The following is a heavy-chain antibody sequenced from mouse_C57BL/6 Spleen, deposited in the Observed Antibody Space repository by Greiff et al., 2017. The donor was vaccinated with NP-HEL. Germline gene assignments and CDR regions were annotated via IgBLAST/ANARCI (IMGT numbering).Heavy chain of an antibody. J-gene: IGHJ4*01. CDR1: GFTFSDYG. CDR3: ARLSYGAMDY. Sequence: DVMLVESGGGLVKPGGSLKLSCAASGFTFSDYGMHWVRQAPEKGLEWVAYISSGSSTIYYADTVKGRFTISRDNAKNTLFLQMTSLRSEDTAMYYCARLSYGAMDYWGQGTSVTVSS. CDR2: ISSGSSTI. V-gene: IGHV5-17*01. D-gene: IGHD1-1*01.